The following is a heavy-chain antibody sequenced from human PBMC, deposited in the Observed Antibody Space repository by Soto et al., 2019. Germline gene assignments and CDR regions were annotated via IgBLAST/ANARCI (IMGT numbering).Heavy chain of an antibody. V-gene: IGHV3-48*02. Sequence: VQLVESGGGLVQPGGSLRLSCAGSGFTFSSYNMKWVRQAPGKGLEWVSYISSSSSTIYYADSVKGRFTISRDNAKNSLYLQMNSLRDEDTAVYYCARGDGRYSSGWSVDYWGQGTLVTVSS. CDR3: ARGDGRYSSGWSVDY. D-gene: IGHD6-19*01. CDR2: ISSSSSTI. J-gene: IGHJ4*02. CDR1: GFTFSSYN.